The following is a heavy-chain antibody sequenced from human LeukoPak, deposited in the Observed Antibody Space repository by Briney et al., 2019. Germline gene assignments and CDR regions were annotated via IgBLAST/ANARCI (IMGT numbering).Heavy chain of an antibody. CDR2: IIPIFGTA. Sequence: ASVKVSCKASGGTFSSYAISWVRQAPGQGLEWMGGIIPIFGTANYAQKFQGRVTITTDESTSTAYMELSSLRSEDTAVYYCARDAPPMRLRLGELSSWGQGTLVTVSS. D-gene: IGHD3-16*02. V-gene: IGHV1-69*05. J-gene: IGHJ5*02. CDR3: ARDAPPMRLRLGELSS. CDR1: GGTFSSYA.